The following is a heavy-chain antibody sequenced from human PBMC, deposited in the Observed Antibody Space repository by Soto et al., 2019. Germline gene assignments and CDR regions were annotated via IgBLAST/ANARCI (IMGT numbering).Heavy chain of an antibody. J-gene: IGHJ5*02. D-gene: IGHD4-17*01. CDR1: GGSISSSNW. Sequence: QVQLQESGPGLVKPSGTLSLTCAVSGGSISSSNWWSWVRQPPGKGLEWIGDIYHSGSTNYNPSLKSRVTVSVDKSENHFSLKLSSAPAAATAVYYYARVWTTVTNWFDPSGKGTLVCVS. CDR3: ARVWTTVTNWFDP. V-gene: IGHV4-4*02. CDR2: IYHSGST.